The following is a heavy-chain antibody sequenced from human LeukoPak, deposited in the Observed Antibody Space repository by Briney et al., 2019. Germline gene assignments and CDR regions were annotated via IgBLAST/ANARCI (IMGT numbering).Heavy chain of an antibody. D-gene: IGHD6-13*01. J-gene: IGHJ4*02. V-gene: IGHV3-7*04. Sequence: GGSLRLSCAASGFTFSKFWMSWVRQAPGKGLEWVANIKHDGSESYYVDSVKGRFTISRDDAKNSLYLQMNSLRAEDTAVYYCARVAAAGRAAYFDYWGQGTLVTVSS. CDR1: GFTFSKFW. CDR2: IKHDGSES. CDR3: ARVAAAGRAAYFDY.